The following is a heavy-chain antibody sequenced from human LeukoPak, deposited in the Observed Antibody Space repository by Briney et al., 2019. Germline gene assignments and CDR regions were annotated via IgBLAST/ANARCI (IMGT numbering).Heavy chain of an antibody. J-gene: IGHJ5*02. CDR2: INPNSGGT. D-gene: IGHD3-10*01. CDR3: ARGKITMVRGYNSNWFDP. Sequence: EASVKVSCKASGYTFTGYYMHWVRQAPGQGLEWMGWINPNSGGTNYAQKFQGRVTIIRDTSISTAYMELSRLRSDDTAVYYCARGKITMVRGYNSNWFDPWGQGTLVTVSS. V-gene: IGHV1-2*02. CDR1: GYTFTGYY.